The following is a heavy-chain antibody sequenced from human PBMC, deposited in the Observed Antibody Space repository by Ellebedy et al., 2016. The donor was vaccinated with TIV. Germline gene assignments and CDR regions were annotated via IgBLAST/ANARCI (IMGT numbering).Heavy chain of an antibody. V-gene: IGHV3-33*06. J-gene: IGHJ4*02. Sequence: GESLKISCVASGFTFSSYAMHWVRQAPGKGLEWVALIYYDGTQEYYADSVKGRFTISRDNSKNTLYLQMNSLRVEDTAVFYCAKMGNGWADRHYFDYWGQGALVTVSS. CDR2: IYYDGTQE. D-gene: IGHD1-1*01. CDR1: GFTFSSYA. CDR3: AKMGNGWADRHYFDY.